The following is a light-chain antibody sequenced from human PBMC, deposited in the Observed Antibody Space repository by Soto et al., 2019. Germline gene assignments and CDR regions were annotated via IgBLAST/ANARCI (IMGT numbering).Light chain of an antibody. J-gene: IGLJ2*01. CDR2: DND. CDR1: NSNIEHNY. Sequence: QSALTQAPSVSAAPGQKVTISCSGSNSNIEHNYVSWYQQFPGTAPKLLLYDNDHRPSDIPDRFSGSKSGTSATLAITGLQTGDEADYYCVTWDNIVSSVVFGGGTKVTVL. CDR3: VTWDNIVSSVV. V-gene: IGLV1-51*01.